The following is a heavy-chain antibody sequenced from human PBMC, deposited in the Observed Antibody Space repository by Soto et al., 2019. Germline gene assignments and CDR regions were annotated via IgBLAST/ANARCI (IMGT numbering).Heavy chain of an antibody. J-gene: IGHJ2*01. CDR2: IYYSGST. V-gene: IGHV4-59*01. D-gene: IGHD5-18*01. Sequence: PETLSLTCTGSGGSISRYYWSWFRQPPGKGLEWIGYIYYSGSTNYNPSLKSRVTISVDTSKNQFSLKLSSVTAADTAVYYCARAEVFFYGYVDHRDLHSFPTRRSSDL. CDR3: ARAEVFFYGYVDHRDLHSFPTRRSSDL. CDR1: GGSISRYY.